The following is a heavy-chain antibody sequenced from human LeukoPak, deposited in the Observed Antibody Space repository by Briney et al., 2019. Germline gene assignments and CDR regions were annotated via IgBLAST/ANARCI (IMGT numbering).Heavy chain of an antibody. V-gene: IGHV4-4*07. D-gene: IGHD3-22*01. Sequence: PSETLSLTCTVSGASISSYFWTWIRQPAGKGLEWIGRIYTSGSTNYNPSLKSRVTMSIDTSKNQFSLKLSSVTAADTAVYYCARHRRESYYDSSGYYFDYWGQGTLVTVSS. CDR2: IYTSGST. CDR1: GASISSYF. CDR3: ARHRRESYYDSSGYYFDY. J-gene: IGHJ4*02.